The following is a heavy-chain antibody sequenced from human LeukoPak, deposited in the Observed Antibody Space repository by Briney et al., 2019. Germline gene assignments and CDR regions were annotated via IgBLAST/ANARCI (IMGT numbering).Heavy chain of an antibody. J-gene: IGHJ4*02. CDR3: ARRSSSSSGPTVDY. Sequence: ASVKVSCKASGYTLTSYDINWVRQATGPGLEWMGWMNPNSGNTGYAQKFQGRVTMTRNTSISTAYMELSSLRSEGTAVYYCARRSSSSSGPTVDYWGQGTLVTVSS. CDR2: MNPNSGNT. CDR1: GYTLTSYD. D-gene: IGHD6-13*01. V-gene: IGHV1-8*01.